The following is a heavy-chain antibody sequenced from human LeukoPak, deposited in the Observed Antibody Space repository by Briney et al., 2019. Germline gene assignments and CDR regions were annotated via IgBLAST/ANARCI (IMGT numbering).Heavy chain of an antibody. CDR2: KSYDGSNK. V-gene: IGHV3-30*03. Sequence: GGSLRLSCAASGFTFSNYGMHWVRQAPGKGLEWVAVKSYDGSNKYYADSVKGRFTISRDNSKNTLYLQMNSLRAEDTAVYYCARTRTDFVGYYFDYWGQGTLVTVSS. CDR3: ARTRTDFVGYYFDY. J-gene: IGHJ4*02. D-gene: IGHD3/OR15-3a*01. CDR1: GFTFSNYG.